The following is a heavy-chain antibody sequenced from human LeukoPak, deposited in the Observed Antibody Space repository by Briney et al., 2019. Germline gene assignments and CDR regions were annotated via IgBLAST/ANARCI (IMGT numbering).Heavy chain of an antibody. Sequence: SETLSLTCAVYGESFSGYYWSWIRQPPGKGLEWIGEINHSGSTNYNPSLKSRVTISVDTSKNQFSLKLSSVTAAGTAVYYCARVTITMVRGVIRAHAFDIWGQGTMVTVSS. D-gene: IGHD3-10*01. J-gene: IGHJ3*02. CDR3: ARVTITMVRGVIRAHAFDI. CDR2: INHSGST. CDR1: GESFSGYY. V-gene: IGHV4-34*01.